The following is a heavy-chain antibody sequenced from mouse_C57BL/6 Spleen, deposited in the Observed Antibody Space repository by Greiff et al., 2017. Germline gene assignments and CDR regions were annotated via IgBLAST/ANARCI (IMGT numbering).Heavy chain of an antibody. J-gene: IGHJ2*01. CDR1: GFTFSSYG. CDR2: ISSGGSYT. V-gene: IGHV5-6*01. D-gene: IGHD2-1*01. CDR3: ARHDHYGNYGY. Sequence: EVQVVESGGDLVKPGGSLKLSCAASGFTFSSYGMSWVRQTPDKRLEWVATISSGGSYTYYPDSVKGRFTISRDNAKNTLYLQMSSLKSEDTAMYYCARHDHYGNYGYWGQGTTLTVSS.